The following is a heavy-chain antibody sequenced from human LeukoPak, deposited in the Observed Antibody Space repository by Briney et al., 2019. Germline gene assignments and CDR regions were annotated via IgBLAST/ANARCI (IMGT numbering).Heavy chain of an antibody. CDR3: AAPTSYDSSGFDAFDI. D-gene: IGHD3-22*01. Sequence: GESLKISCKGSGYSFTSYWIGWVRQMPGKGLEWMGTIYPGDSDTRYSPSFQGQVTISADKSINTAYLQWSSLKASDTAMYYCAAPTSYDSSGFDAFDIWGQGTMVTVSS. CDR1: GYSFTSYW. J-gene: IGHJ3*02. V-gene: IGHV5-51*01. CDR2: IYPGDSDT.